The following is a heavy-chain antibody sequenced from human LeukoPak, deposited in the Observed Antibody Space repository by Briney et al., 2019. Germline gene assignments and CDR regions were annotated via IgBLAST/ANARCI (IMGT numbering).Heavy chain of an antibody. CDR3: ARDPIITMVRGVSFWFDP. J-gene: IGHJ5*02. D-gene: IGHD3-10*01. V-gene: IGHV1-2*02. CDR1: GYTFTGYY. Sequence: ASVKVSCKASGYTFTGYYMHWVRQAPGQGLEWMGWINPNSGGTNYAQKFQGRVTMTRDTSISTAYMELSRLRSDDTAVYYCARDPIITMVRGVSFWFDPWGQGTLVTVSS. CDR2: INPNSGGT.